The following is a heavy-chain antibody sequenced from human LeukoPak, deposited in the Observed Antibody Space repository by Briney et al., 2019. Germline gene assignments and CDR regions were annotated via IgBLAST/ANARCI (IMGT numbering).Heavy chain of an antibody. V-gene: IGHV3-7*01. J-gene: IGHJ3*02. CDR2: IKPDGSEK. Sequence: GGSLRLSCAASGFTFSSYWMSWVRQAPGKGLEWVANIKPDGSEKYYVDSVKGRFTISRDNAKKSLYLQMNSLRAEDTAVYYCARGDFNDYGDYVDAFEIWGQGTMVTVSA. D-gene: IGHD4-17*01. CDR3: ARGDFNDYGDYVDAFEI. CDR1: GFTFSSYW.